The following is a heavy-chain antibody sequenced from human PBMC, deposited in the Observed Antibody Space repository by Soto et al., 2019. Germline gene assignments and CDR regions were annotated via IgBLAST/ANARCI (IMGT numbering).Heavy chain of an antibody. CDR1: GGSISSYY. CDR2: IYYSGST. Sequence: SETLSLTCTVSGGSISSYYWSWIRQPPGKGLEWIGYIYYSGSTNYNPSLKSRVTISVDTSKNQFSLKLSSVTAADTAVYYCARHTVTTKYSAEYFQHWGQGTLVTVS. CDR3: ARHTVTTKYSAEYFQH. D-gene: IGHD4-17*01. J-gene: IGHJ1*01. V-gene: IGHV4-59*08.